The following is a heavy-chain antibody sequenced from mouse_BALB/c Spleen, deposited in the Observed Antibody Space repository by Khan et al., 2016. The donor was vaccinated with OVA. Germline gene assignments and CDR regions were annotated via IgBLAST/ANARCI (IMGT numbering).Heavy chain of an antibody. CDR1: GYSITSDYA. CDR2: ISYSGST. J-gene: IGHJ4*01. D-gene: IGHD2-3*01. Sequence: VQLQQSGPGLVKPSQSLSLTCTVTGYSITSDYAWNWILQFPGNKLEWMGYISYSGSTNYNPSLKSRISITRDTSKNQFFLQLNSVTTEDTATYYCARDGSRYNYAMDYWGQGTSVTVSS. CDR3: ARDGSRYNYAMDY. V-gene: IGHV3-2*02.